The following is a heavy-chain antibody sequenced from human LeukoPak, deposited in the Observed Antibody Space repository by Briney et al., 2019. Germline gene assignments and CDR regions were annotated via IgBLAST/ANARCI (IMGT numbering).Heavy chain of an antibody. CDR2: IWYDGSNK. J-gene: IGHJ4*02. CDR1: GFTFSSYW. CDR3: ARDKSAGADTGSSFYY. V-gene: IGHV3-33*08. Sequence: GGSLRLSCEASGFTFSSYWMSWVRQAPGKGLEWVAVIWYDGSNKYYADSVKGRFTFSRDNAKNSLYLQMDSLRAEDTAVYYCARDKSAGADTGSSFYYWGQGALVTVSS. D-gene: IGHD3-10*01.